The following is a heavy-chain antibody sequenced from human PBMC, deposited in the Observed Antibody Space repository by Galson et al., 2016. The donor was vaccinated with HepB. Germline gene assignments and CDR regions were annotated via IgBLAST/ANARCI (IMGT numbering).Heavy chain of an antibody. CDR3: ARGLYYDFWSGYSWFDP. CDR1: GTSISSNNYY. CDR2: ISFGGST. J-gene: IGHJ5*02. V-gene: IGHV4-61*01. Sequence: SETLSLTCNVSGTSISSNNYYWNWIRQTPGKGLEWIAYISFGGSTNYNPSLKSRVTISVDTSKNQFSLGLSSVTAADTGVYFCARGLYYDFWSGYSWFDPWGQGTLVTVSS. D-gene: IGHD3-3*01.